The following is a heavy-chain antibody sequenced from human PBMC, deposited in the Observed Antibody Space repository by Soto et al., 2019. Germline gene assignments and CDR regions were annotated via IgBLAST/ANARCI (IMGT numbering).Heavy chain of an antibody. CDR3: ARDLYFGAGDAIDI. CDR1: GFTFSGFL. CDR2: ITYDGRND. Sequence: GGSLRLSCAASGFTFSGFLMHWVRQAPGKGLESVALITYDGRNDYYAESVKGRFSISRDNSKNTLYLQMNSLRPDDTAVYYCARDLYFGAGDAIDIWGQGTMVTVSS. V-gene: IGHV3-30*04. J-gene: IGHJ3*02. D-gene: IGHD3-10*01.